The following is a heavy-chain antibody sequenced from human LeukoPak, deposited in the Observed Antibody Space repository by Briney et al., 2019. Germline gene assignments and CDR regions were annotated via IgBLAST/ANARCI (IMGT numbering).Heavy chain of an antibody. CDR1: GYTLTELS. CDR2: FDPEDGET. D-gene: IGHD3-10*01. J-gene: IGHJ3*02. V-gene: IGHV1-24*01. CDR3: ATGLIWFRDYDAFDI. Sequence: ASVKVSRKVSGYTLTELSMHWVRQAPGKGLEWMGGFDPEDGETIYAQKFQGRVTMTEDTSTDTAYMELSSLRSEDTAVYYCATGLIWFRDYDAFDIWGQGTMVTVSS.